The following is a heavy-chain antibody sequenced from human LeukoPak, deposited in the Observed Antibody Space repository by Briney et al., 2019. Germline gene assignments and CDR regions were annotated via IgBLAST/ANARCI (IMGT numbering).Heavy chain of an antibody. CDR1: GYTFISYG. CDR2: ISAYNGNT. D-gene: IGHD3-22*01. Sequence: ASVKVSCKASGYTFISYGISWVRLAPGQGLEWMGWISAYNGNTNYAQKLQGRVTMTTDTSTSTAYMELRSLRSDDTAVYYCARGIPYYYDSSGYDCAFDIWGQGTRVTVSS. CDR3: ARGIPYYYDSSGYDCAFDI. J-gene: IGHJ3*02. V-gene: IGHV1-18*01.